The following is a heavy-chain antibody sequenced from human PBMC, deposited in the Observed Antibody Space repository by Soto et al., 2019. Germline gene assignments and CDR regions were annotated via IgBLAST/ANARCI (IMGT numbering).Heavy chain of an antibody. CDR2: INSDGSST. CDR3: ASEFASISWYEFNYVSYGINF. D-gene: IGHD6-19*01. Sequence: GGSLRLSCAASGFTFSSYWVHWVRQAPGKGLVWVSRINSDGSSTSYADSVKGRFTTSRDNAKNTLYLQINSLRAEDKAGNYSASEFASISWYEFNYVSYGINFWRQG. J-gene: IGHJ6*02. V-gene: IGHV3-74*01. CDR1: GFTFSSYW.